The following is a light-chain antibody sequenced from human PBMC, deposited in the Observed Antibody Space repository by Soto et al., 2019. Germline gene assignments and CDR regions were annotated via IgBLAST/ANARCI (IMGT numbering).Light chain of an antibody. Sequence: QAVRTQPPSASGTPGQVVTMSCSGSTSNMGSNYVYWYQQLPGTAPKLLIYRNNQRPSGVPDRFSGSKSGTSASLAISGLRSDDEADYFCATWDDSLNGFYVFGTGTKVTVL. J-gene: IGLJ1*01. CDR2: RNN. CDR1: TSNMGSNY. CDR3: ATWDDSLNGFYV. V-gene: IGLV1-47*01.